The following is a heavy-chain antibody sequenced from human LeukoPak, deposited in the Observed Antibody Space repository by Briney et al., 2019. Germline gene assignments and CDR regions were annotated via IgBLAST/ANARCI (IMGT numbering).Heavy chain of an antibody. CDR1: GGTFSSYA. V-gene: IGHV1-69*04. J-gene: IGHJ6*02. CDR2: IIPILGIA. CDR3: ARDENYDSSGLKEDV. Sequence: GSSVKVSCKASGGTFSSYAISWVRQAPGQGLEWMGRIIPILGIANYAQKFQGRVTITADKSTSTAYMELSSLRSEDTAVYYCARDENYDSSGLKEDVWGQGTTVTVSS. D-gene: IGHD3-22*01.